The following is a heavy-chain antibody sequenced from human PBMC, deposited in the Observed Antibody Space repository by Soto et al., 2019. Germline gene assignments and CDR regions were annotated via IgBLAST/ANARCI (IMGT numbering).Heavy chain of an antibody. D-gene: IGHD3-22*01. CDR3: ARARRGYYFFDY. V-gene: IGHV3-30-3*01. CDR2: ISYDGDSK. J-gene: IGHJ4*02. CDR1: GFTFSTYA. Sequence: GGSLRLSCAASGFTFSTYAMHWVRQAPGTGREWVAVISYDGDSKYYTHSVKGRVTISRDNSKNTLSLQMNSQRAEDKCVYYCARARRGYYFFDYWGQGTLVTVSS.